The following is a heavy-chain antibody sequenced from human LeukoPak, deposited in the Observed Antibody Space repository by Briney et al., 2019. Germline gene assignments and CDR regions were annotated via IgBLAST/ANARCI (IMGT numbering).Heavy chain of an antibody. Sequence: GGSLILSCAASGFTFSSYSMNWVRQAPGKGLEWVSSISSSSSYIYYADSVKGRFTISRDNAKNSLYLQMNSLRAEDTAVYYCAREGGGLGTYFDYWGQGTLVTVSS. CDR1: GFTFSSYS. V-gene: IGHV3-21*01. CDR2: ISSSSSYI. J-gene: IGHJ4*02. D-gene: IGHD5-12*01. CDR3: AREGGGLGTYFDY.